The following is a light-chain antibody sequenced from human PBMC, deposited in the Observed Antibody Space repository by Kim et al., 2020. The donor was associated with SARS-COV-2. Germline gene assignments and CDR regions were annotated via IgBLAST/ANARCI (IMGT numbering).Light chain of an antibody. Sequence: AIRMTQSPSSLSASTGDRVTITCRASQGISSYLAWYQQKPGKAPKLLIYAASTLQSGVPSRFSGSGSGTDFTLTISCLQSEDFATYYCQQYYSYSSMYTFGQGTKLE. CDR1: QGISSY. J-gene: IGKJ2*01. V-gene: IGKV1-8*01. CDR2: AAS. CDR3: QQYYSYSSMYT.